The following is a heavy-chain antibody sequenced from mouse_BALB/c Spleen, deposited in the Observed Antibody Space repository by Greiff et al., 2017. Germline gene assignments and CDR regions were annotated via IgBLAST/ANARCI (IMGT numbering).Heavy chain of an antibody. V-gene: IGHV7-3*02. CDR3: ARAYYYGSSSSWFAY. CDR2: IRNKANGYTT. D-gene: IGHD1-1*01. Sequence: EVKLLESGGGLVQPGGSLRLSCATSGFTFTDYYMSWVRQPPGKALEWLGFIRNKANGYTTEYSASVKGRFTISRDNSQSILYLQMNTLRAEDSATYYCARAYYYGSSSSWFAYWGQGTLVTVSA. J-gene: IGHJ3*01. CDR1: GFTFTDYY.